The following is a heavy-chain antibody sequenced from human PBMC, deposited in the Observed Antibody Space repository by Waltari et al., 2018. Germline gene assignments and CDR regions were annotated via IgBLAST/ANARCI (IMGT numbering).Heavy chain of an antibody. CDR1: GYHFTGYY. CDR3: ARDGYKGDWIPNDY. Sequence: QVQLVQSGAEVKKPGAYVKVYCKASGYHFTGYYKHRVRQAPGQGLEWMGWINPNSGGTNYAQKFQGRVTMTRDTSISTAYMELSRLRSDDTAVYYCARDGYKGDWIPNDYWGQGTLVTVSS. V-gene: IGHV1-2*02. J-gene: IGHJ4*02. D-gene: IGHD1-20*01. CDR2: INPNSGGT.